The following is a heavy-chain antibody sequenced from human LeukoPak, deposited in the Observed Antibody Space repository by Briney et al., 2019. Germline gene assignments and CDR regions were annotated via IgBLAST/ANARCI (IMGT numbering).Heavy chain of an antibody. J-gene: IGHJ4*02. CDR3: AKARYSYAFEYSDS. CDR1: GFTFSSYG. CDR2: ISNDGSKK. Sequence: GRSLRLSCAASGFTFSSYGMHWVRQAPGKGLDWVAVISNDGSKKYYADSVKGRFTISRDNSKNTLSLQVSSLRTEDTAVYYCAKARYSYAFEYSDSWGQGTLVTVSS. V-gene: IGHV3-30*18. D-gene: IGHD5-18*01.